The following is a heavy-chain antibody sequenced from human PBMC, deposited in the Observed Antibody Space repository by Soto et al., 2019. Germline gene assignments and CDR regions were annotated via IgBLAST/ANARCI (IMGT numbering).Heavy chain of an antibody. J-gene: IGHJ3*02. CDR3: AKDQGYYYDSSGYYPESAFDI. D-gene: IGHD3-22*01. CDR2: ISYDGSNK. CDR1: GFTFSNYG. Sequence: GGSLRLSCAASGFTFSNYGMHWVRQAPGKGLEWVAVISYDGSNKYYADSVKGRFTISRDNSKKTLYLQMNSLRAEDTAVFYCAKDQGYYYDSSGYYPESAFDIWGQGTMVTVSS. V-gene: IGHV3-30*18.